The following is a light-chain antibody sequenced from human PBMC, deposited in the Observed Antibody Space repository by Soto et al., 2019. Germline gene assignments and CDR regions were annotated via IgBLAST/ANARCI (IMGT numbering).Light chain of an antibody. V-gene: IGLV2-14*01. J-gene: IGLJ1*01. CDR3: SSYTSGSLYV. Sequence: QSALTQPASVSGSPGQSITISCTGTSSDVGGYNYVSWYQQHPGEAPKLLTYEVSNRPSGVSNRFSGSKSGNTASLSISGLQAEDEADYYCSSYTSGSLYVFGSGTKLTVL. CDR2: EVS. CDR1: SSDVGGYNY.